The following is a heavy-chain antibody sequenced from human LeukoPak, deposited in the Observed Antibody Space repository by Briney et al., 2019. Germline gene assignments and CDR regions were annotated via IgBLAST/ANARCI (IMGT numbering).Heavy chain of an antibody. V-gene: IGHV4-34*01. CDR3: ARGRGVRGSLDY. Sequence: SETLSLTCTLSGGSISTYYWSWIRQPPGKGLEWIGEINHSGSTNYNPSLKSRVTITVDTSKNQFSLKLSSVTAADTAVYYCARGRGVRGSLDYWGQGTLVTVSS. J-gene: IGHJ4*02. CDR1: GGSISTYY. CDR2: INHSGST. D-gene: IGHD3-10*01.